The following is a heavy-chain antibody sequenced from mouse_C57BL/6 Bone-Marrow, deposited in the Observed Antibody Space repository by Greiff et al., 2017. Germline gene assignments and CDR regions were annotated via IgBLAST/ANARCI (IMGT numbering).Heavy chain of an antibody. Sequence: EVKLVESGTVLARPGASVKMSCKTSGYTFTSYWMHWVKPRPGQGLEWIGAIYPGNSDTTYNQKFKGKAKLTAVTSARTAYMELSSLPTEDSAVYYGTREDYYGSYWYFDVWGTGTTVTVSS. D-gene: IGHD1-1*01. CDR1: GYTFTSYW. CDR3: TREDYYGSYWYFDV. CDR2: IYPGNSDT. V-gene: IGHV1-5*01. J-gene: IGHJ1*03.